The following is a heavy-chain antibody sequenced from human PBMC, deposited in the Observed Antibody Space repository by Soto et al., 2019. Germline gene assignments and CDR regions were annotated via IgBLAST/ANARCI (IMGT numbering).Heavy chain of an antibody. J-gene: IGHJ4*02. Sequence: QVQLQESGPGLVKPSETLSLTCSVSGDSITSYFWSWIRQPPGKGLEWIGYIYSSGSTNYNPSLMSRVTITVHTSNNQFSLRLSSVTAADTAVYYCARKSDNWNYIEYWGQGTLVTVSS. CDR3: ARKSDNWNYIEY. V-gene: IGHV4-59*08. CDR1: GDSITSYF. D-gene: IGHD1-20*01. CDR2: IYSSGST.